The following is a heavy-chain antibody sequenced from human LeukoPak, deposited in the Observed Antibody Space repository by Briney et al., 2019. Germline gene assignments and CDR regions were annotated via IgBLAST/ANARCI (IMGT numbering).Heavy chain of an antibody. V-gene: IGHV3-48*04. Sequence: GGSLRLSCAASGFTFSSYSMNWVRQAPGKGLEWVSYISSSGSTIYYADSVKGRFTISRDNAKNSLYLQMNSLRAEDTAVYYCARDPGYYDSSGYYYDYWGQGTLVTVSS. CDR3: ARDPGYYDSSGYYYDY. CDR2: ISSSGSTI. CDR1: GFTFSSYS. J-gene: IGHJ4*02. D-gene: IGHD3-22*01.